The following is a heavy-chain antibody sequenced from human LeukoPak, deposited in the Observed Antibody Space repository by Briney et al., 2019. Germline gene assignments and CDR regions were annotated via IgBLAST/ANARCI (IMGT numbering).Heavy chain of an antibody. CDR2: IYYSGST. D-gene: IGHD1-26*01. Sequence: PSETLSLTCTVSGGSISSYYWSWIRQPPGKGLEWIGYIYYSGSTNYNPSLKSRVTISVDTSKNQFSLKLSSVTAADTVVSFCATDVSLLPGDEVEAFDIWGQGTMVTVSS. V-gene: IGHV4-59*01. CDR1: GGSISSYY. J-gene: IGHJ3*02. CDR3: ATDVSLLPGDEVEAFDI.